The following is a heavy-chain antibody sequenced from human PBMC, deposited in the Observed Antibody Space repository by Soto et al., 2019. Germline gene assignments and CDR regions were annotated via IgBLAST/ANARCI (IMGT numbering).Heavy chain of an antibody. CDR2: INHSGST. CDR1: GGSFSGYD. J-gene: IGHJ4*02. CDR3: ARGRYFDY. Sequence: QVQLQQWGAGLLKPSETLSLTCAVYGGSFSGYDWSWIRQPPGKGLEWIGEINHSGSTNYNPSLKSRVTISVDTSKNQFSLKLSSVTAADTAVYYCARGRYFDYWGQGTLVTVSS. V-gene: IGHV4-34*01.